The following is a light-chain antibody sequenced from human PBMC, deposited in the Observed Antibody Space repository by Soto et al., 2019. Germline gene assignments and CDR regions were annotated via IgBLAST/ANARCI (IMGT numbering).Light chain of an antibody. CDR2: DVS. CDR1: SSDVGGYNY. J-gene: IGLJ1*01. CDR3: SSYTSSSTVYV. Sequence: QSALTQPAFVSGSPGQSITISCTGTSSDVGGYNYVSWYQQHPGKAPKLMIYDVSNRPSGVSNRFSGSKSGNTASLTISGLQAEDEADYYCSSYTSSSTVYVFGTGTKLTVL. V-gene: IGLV2-14*01.